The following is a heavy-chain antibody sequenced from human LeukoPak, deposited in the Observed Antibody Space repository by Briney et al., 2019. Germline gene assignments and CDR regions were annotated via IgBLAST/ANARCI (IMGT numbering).Heavy chain of an antibody. CDR3: ARDTPHSGSYRFDP. Sequence: GGSLRLSCAASGFTFSSYAMHWVRQAPGKGLEWVAVISYDGSNKYYADSVKGRFTISRDNSENTLYLQMNSLRAEDTAVYYCARDTPHSGSYRFDPWGQGTLVTVSS. J-gene: IGHJ5*02. V-gene: IGHV3-30-3*01. CDR2: ISYDGSNK. D-gene: IGHD1-26*01. CDR1: GFTFSSYA.